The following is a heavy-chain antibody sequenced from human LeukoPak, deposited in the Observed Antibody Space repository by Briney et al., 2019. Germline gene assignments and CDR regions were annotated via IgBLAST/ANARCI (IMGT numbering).Heavy chain of an antibody. V-gene: IGHV3-33*06. D-gene: IGHD6-19*01. CDR1: AFTFSSYG. CDR3: AEDLLYSSGSRLLDY. CDR2: IWYDGSDK. Sequence: PGGSLRLSCAASAFTFSSYGMHWVRQAPGKGLEWVAVIWYDGSDKYYADSVKGRFTISRDNSMNTLYLQMNSLRVEDTAVYYCAEDLLYSSGSRLLDYWGQGTLVTVSS. J-gene: IGHJ4*02.